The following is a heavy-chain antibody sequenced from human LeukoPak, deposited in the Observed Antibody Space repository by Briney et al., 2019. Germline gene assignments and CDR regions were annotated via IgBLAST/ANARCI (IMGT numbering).Heavy chain of an antibody. D-gene: IGHD6-13*01. CDR2: IYTSGST. CDR1: GGSISSGSYY. CDR3: ARDFPPEYSSSWYGVGYYYYYMDV. Sequence: PSETLSLTCTVSGGSISSGSYYWSWIRQRAGKGLEWIGRIYTSGSTNYNPSLKSRVTMSVDTSKNQFSLKLSSVTAADTAVYYCARDFPPEYSSSWYGVGYYYYYMDVWGKGTTVTVSS. V-gene: IGHV4-61*02. J-gene: IGHJ6*03.